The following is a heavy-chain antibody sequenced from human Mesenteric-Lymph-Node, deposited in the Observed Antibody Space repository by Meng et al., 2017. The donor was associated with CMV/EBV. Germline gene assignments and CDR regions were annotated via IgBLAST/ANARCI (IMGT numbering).Heavy chain of an antibody. CDR2: INHSGST. CDR1: CCGGDY. V-gene: IGHV4-34*01. J-gene: IGHJ5*02. Sequence: CCGGDYWGWIRQPPGKGLEWIGEINHSGSTNYNPSLKSRVTISVDTSKNQFSLKLSSVTAADTAVYYCARAKVVLRFLEGRGWFDPWGQGTLVTVSS. CDR3: ARAKVVLRFLEGRGWFDP. D-gene: IGHD3-3*01.